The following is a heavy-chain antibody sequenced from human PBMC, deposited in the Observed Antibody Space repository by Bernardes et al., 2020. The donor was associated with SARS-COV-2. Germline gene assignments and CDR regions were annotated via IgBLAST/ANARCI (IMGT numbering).Heavy chain of an antibody. J-gene: IGHJ4*02. Sequence: ASVKVSCKASGYTFTNYDISWVRQAPGQGLEWVGWMNPNSGSTGYAQKFQGRVSMTRSTSISTAYMELSSLKSEDTAVYYCARGSGVAADYWGQGTLVTVST. D-gene: IGHD6-13*01. V-gene: IGHV1-8*01. CDR3: ARGSGVAADY. CDR2: MNPNSGST. CDR1: GYTFTNYD.